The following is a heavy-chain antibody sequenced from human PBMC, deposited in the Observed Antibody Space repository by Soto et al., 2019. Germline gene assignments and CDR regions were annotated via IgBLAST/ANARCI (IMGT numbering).Heavy chain of an antibody. CDR1: GFTFSSYW. J-gene: IGHJ4*02. V-gene: IGHV3-7*01. CDR2: IKQDGSEK. D-gene: IGHD2-15*01. CDR3: ARALYCSGGSCYSGEVY. Sequence: GGSLRLSCAASGFTFSSYWMSWVRQDPGKGLEWVANIKQDGSEKYYVDSVKGRFTISRDNAKNSLYLQMNSLRAEDTAVYYCARALYCSGGSCYSGEVYWGQGTLVTVSS.